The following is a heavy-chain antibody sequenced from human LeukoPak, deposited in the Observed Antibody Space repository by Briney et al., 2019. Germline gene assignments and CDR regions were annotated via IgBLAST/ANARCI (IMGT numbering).Heavy chain of an antibody. D-gene: IGHD3-3*01. CDR3: ARSRYYTWYGFWRTRGFDY. V-gene: IGHV4-38-2*02. CDR2: IYHSGST. CDR1: GYSISSGYY. Sequence: PSETLSLTCTVSGYSISSGYYWGWIRQPPGKGLEWIGSIYHSGSTYYNPSLKSRVTISVDTSKNQFSLKLSSVTAADTAVYYCARSRYYTWYGFWRTRGFDYWGQGTLVTVSS. J-gene: IGHJ4*02.